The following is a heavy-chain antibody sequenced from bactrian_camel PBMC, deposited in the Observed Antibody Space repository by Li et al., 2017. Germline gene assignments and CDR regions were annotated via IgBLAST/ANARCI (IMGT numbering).Heavy chain of an antibody. V-gene: IGHV3S40*01. Sequence: VQLVESGGGLVQPGGSLRLSCAASGFTFSGYAMSWVRQAPGKGLEWVSGISAGGGVSTMYADSVKGRFTISRDNAQGTVYLQMKELKSEDSALYYCAAGPWYTDEYLYWGRGTQVTVS. CDR1: GFTFSGYA. CDR2: ISAGGGVST. CDR3: AAGPWYTDEYLY. J-gene: IGHJ4*01. D-gene: IGHD6*01.